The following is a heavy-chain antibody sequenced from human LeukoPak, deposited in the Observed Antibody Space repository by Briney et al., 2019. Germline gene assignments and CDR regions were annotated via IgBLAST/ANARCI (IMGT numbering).Heavy chain of an antibody. J-gene: IGHJ6*02. CDR3: TRGNDVDTAMVTAYYYGMDV. D-gene: IGHD5-18*01. CDR1: GFTFGDYA. V-gene: IGHV3-49*03. Sequence: GGSLRLSCTASGFTFGDYAMSWFRQAPGKGLEWVGFIRSKAYGGTTEYAASVKGRFTISRDDSKSIAYLQMNSLKTEDTAVYYCTRGNDVDTAMVTAYYYGMDVWGQGTTVTVSS. CDR2: IRSKAYGGTT.